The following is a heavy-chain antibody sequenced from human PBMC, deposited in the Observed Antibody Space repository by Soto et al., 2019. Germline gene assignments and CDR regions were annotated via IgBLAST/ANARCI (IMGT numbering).Heavy chain of an antibody. CDR2: ISGSGGST. CDR1: GFTFSSYA. Sequence: GGSLRLSCAASGFTFSSYAMSWVRQAPGKGLEWVSAISGSGGSTYYADSVKGRFTISRDNSKNTLYLQMNSLRAEDTAVYYCANLQGSWIFSFDYYGMDVWGQGTTVTVSS. CDR3: ANLQGSWIFSFDYYGMDV. V-gene: IGHV3-23*01. D-gene: IGHD2-2*03. J-gene: IGHJ6*02.